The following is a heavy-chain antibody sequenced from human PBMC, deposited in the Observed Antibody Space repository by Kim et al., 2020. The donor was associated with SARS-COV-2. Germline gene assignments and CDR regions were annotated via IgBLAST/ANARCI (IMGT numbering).Heavy chain of an antibody. Sequence: SVKVSCKASGGTFSSYTFTWVRQAPGQGLEWMGGIIPIFGPAKYAQRFQDRVTITADESTKTAYMELRSLRPEDTAVYFCARDTMTGSGSYKYWGQGTL. CDR3: ARDTMTGSGSYKY. D-gene: IGHD3-10*01. V-gene: IGHV1-69*13. CDR1: GGTFSSYT. CDR2: IIPIFGPA. J-gene: IGHJ4*02.